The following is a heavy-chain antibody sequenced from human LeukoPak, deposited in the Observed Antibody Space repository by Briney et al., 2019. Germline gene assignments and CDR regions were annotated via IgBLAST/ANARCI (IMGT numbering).Heavy chain of an antibody. V-gene: IGHV3-23*01. CDR1: GFTFSSYA. D-gene: IGHD3-22*01. J-gene: IGHJ4*02. CDR3: AKDPAPYYYDSSGPAFDY. Sequence: PGGSLRLSCAASGFTFSSYAMSWVRQAPGKGLEWVSAISGSGGSTYYADSVKGRFTISRDNSKNTLYLQMNSLRAEDTAVYYCAKDPAPYYYDSSGPAFDYWGQGTLVTVSS. CDR2: ISGSGGST.